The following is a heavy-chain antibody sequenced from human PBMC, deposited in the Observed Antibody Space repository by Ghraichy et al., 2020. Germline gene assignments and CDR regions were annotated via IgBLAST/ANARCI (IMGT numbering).Heavy chain of an antibody. Sequence: GGSLRLSCAASGFTFSNYGMHWVRQAPGKGLEWVAAISKDGANKNYADSVKGRFTISRDNSKNTLYLQMNSLRAEDTAVYYCATPFNGIPTTGTVYWGQGTLVTVSS. J-gene: IGHJ4*02. CDR1: GFTFSNYG. CDR2: ISKDGANK. V-gene: IGHV3-30*03. CDR3: ATPFNGIPTTGTVY. D-gene: IGHD3-9*01.